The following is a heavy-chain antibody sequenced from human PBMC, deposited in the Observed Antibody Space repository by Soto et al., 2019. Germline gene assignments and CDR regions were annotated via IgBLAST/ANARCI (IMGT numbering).Heavy chain of an antibody. CDR3: GRGGSDSPMAPGY. Sequence: PGGSLRLSCAASGFTFGNYAMTWVRQAPGKGLECVSRISGSGGGTYYADSVKGRFTISRDNAKNTLYLQMNSLRAEDTAVFYCGRGGSDSPMAPGYWGQGTLVTVSS. CDR2: ISGSGGGT. CDR1: GFTFGNYA. D-gene: IGHD5-18*01. V-gene: IGHV3-23*01. J-gene: IGHJ4*02.